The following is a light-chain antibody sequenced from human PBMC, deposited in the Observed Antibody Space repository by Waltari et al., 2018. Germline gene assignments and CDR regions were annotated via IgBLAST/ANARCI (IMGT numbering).Light chain of an antibody. V-gene: IGLV2-23*01. CDR1: SSDVGL. CDR3: CSYAGPWV. CDR2: EDN. Sequence: QSALTQTASVSGSPGQSVTIPCPGTSSDVGLVLWYQQHPGKAPKLIIYEDNKRPSGVSDRFSGSKSGNTASLTISGLQAEDEADYHCCSYAGPWVFGGGTKLTVL. J-gene: IGLJ3*02.